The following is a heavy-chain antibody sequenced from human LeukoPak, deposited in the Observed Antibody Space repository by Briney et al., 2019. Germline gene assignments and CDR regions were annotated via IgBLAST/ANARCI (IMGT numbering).Heavy chain of an antibody. J-gene: IGHJ4*02. CDR1: AYTFTSYY. V-gene: IGHV1-46*01. CDR3: ARGPYKAGFDY. D-gene: IGHD1-14*01. Sequence: GASVKVSCKASAYTFTSYYMHWVRQAPGQGLEWMGIINPSGGSTSYAQKFQGRVTMTRDMSTSTVYMELSSLRSEDTAVYYCARGPYKAGFDYWGQGTLVTVSS. CDR2: INPSGGST.